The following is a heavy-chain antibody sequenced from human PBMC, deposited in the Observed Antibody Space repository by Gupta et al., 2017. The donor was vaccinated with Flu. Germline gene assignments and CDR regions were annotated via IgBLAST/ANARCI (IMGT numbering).Heavy chain of an antibody. Sequence: DDHAMHWVRQGPGKGLEWVSSISWNSATIDYAASVRGRFTISRDNAKNSLSLQMNSLSAEDTALYFCVKDSLSSSWALIDSWGQGTLVTVSS. CDR2: ISWNSATI. D-gene: IGHD6-13*01. CDR3: VKDSLSSSWALIDS. J-gene: IGHJ4*02. CDR1: DDHA. V-gene: IGHV3-9*01.